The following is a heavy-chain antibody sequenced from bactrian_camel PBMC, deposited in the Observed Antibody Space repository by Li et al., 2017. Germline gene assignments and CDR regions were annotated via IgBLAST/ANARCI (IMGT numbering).Heavy chain of an antibody. CDR1: GFSFSAYY. CDR3: GSGLLQHHFY. J-gene: IGHJ4*01. V-gene: IGHV3-2*01. Sequence: HVQLVESGGGSVQAGGSLRLSCVASGFSFSAYYMSWVRQPPGKGLEWVTTVYNDGTYTVYTDSVKGRFTISRDNAKNSLLLQLNSLKTEDTAMYYCGSGLLQHHFYWGQGTQVTVS. D-gene: IGHD2*01. CDR2: VYNDGTYT.